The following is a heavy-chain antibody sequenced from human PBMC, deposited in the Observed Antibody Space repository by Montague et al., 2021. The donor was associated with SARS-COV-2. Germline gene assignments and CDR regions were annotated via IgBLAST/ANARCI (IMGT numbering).Heavy chain of an antibody. CDR1: GFTFSGSP. J-gene: IGHJ4*02. D-gene: IGHD3-9*01. CDR3: AKVGDIMAGFSLVNLDH. CDR2: IHSAGRRS. Sequence: SLRLSCAASGFTFSGSPMSWVRQAPGEGLEWVSVIHSAGRRSYYGHSVEGRFTISRDNSKNAVYLQMNNLRAEDTAVYYCAKVGDIMAGFSLVNLDHWGQGILVIVSS. V-gene: IGHV3-23*03.